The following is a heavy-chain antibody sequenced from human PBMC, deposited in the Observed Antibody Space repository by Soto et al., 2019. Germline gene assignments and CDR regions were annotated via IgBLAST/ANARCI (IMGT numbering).Heavy chain of an antibody. Sequence: EVQLLESGGGLVQPGGSLRLSCAASGFTFSHYAMNWVRHVPGEGLEWISHIPGVGGAPYYADSVKGRFTASRDNAKNTLHLQMNRLRPEDTALYYCAKDGVPFNGKNDAFDVWGQGTMVTVSS. J-gene: IGHJ3*01. CDR3: AKDGVPFNGKNDAFDV. CDR1: GFTFSHYA. D-gene: IGHD1-1*01. V-gene: IGHV3-23*01. CDR2: IPGVGGAP.